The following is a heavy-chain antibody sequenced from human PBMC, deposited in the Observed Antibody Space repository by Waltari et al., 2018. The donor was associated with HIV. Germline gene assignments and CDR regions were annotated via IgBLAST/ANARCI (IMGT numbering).Heavy chain of an antibody. J-gene: IGHJ4*02. V-gene: IGHV3-74*01. CDR1: GVTCRPCW. CDR2: IDCDESPT. Sequence: VKLVESGGGLVQPGGSLRLSCAAAGVTCRPCWMHGVRPAPGKGLEGVSRIDCDESPTSHAESVKGRFTISRDNAKNTLYLEMTSLRVEDTAVYYCARARRLDMTWYYDYWGQGTLVTVSS. CDR3: ARARRLDMTWYYDY. D-gene: IGHD2-15*01.